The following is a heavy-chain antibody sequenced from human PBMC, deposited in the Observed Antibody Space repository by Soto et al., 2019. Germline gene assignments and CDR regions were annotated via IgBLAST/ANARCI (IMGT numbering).Heavy chain of an antibody. Sequence: RMNMNHQAPGKGLEWGSYISSSSSTIYYADSVKGRFTISRDNGKNSLYLQMNSLRAEDTAVYYCARPTAGRITIFGVVPQAGQYRLDVWFQVTTVTVS. CDR1: R. D-gene: IGHD3-3*01. CDR3: ARPTAGRITIFGVVPQAGQYRLDV. V-gene: IGHV3-48*01. CDR2: ISSSSSTI. J-gene: IGHJ6*02.